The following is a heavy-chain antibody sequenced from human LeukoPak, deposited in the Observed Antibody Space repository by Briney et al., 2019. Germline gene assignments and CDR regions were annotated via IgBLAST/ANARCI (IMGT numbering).Heavy chain of an antibody. D-gene: IGHD6-19*01. CDR2: IIPIFGTA. V-gene: IGHV1-69*13. CDR3: ARDREDGAVAGTLLDY. CDR1: GGTFSSYA. Sequence: AASVTVSCTASGGTFSSYAISWVRQAPGQGLEWMGGIIPIFGTANYAQKFQGRVTITADESTSTAYMELSSLRSEDTAVYYCARDREDGAVAGTLLDYWGQGTLVTVSS. J-gene: IGHJ4*02.